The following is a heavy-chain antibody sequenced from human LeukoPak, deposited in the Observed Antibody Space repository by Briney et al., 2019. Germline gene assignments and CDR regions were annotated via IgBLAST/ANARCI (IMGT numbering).Heavy chain of an antibody. D-gene: IGHD4-17*01. CDR3: ARILGYGDYVRYFDY. J-gene: IGHJ4*02. CDR2: IDSGGKT. V-gene: IGHV3-53*01. Sequence: PGGSLRLSCAASGFTFSSYGMSWVRQAPGKGLEWVSVIDSGGKTYYADSVKGRFTISRDDSKNTLYLQMNSLRAEDTAVYYCARILGYGDYVRYFDYWGQGTLVTVSS. CDR1: GFTFSSYG.